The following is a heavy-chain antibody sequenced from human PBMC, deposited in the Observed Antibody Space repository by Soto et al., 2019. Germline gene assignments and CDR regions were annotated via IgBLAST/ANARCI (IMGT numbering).Heavy chain of an antibody. J-gene: IGHJ6*02. V-gene: IGHV3-30-3*01. CDR3: ARVGGMATTYYYYGMDV. CDR1: GFTFSSYA. CDR2: ISYDGSNK. Sequence: CAASGFTFSSYAMHWVRQAPGKGLEWVAVISYDGSNKYYADSVRGRFTISRDNSKNTLYLQMNSLRAEDTAVYYCARVGGMATTYYYYGMDVWGQGTTVTVSS. D-gene: IGHD5-12*01.